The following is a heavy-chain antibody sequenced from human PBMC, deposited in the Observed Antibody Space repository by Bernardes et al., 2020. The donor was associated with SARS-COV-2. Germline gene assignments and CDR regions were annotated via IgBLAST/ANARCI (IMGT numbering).Heavy chain of an antibody. CDR2: IYYSGST. V-gene: IGHV4-59*01. D-gene: IGHD2-2*01. CDR1: GGSISSYY. Sequence: SETLSLTCTVSGGSISSYYWSWIRQPPGKGLEWIGCIYYSGSTNYNPSLKSRVTISVDTSKNQFSLKLSSVTAADTAVYYCARSGVVPAAGWFDPWGQGTLVTVSS. CDR3: ARSGVVPAAGWFDP. J-gene: IGHJ5*02.